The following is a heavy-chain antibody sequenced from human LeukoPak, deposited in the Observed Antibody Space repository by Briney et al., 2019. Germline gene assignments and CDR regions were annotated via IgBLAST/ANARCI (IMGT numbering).Heavy chain of an antibody. CDR1: GGSISSYY. D-gene: IGHD1-26*01. J-gene: IGHJ4*02. CDR2: IYYSGST. V-gene: IGHV4-59*08. CDR3: ARGQYSGSSTLYFDY. Sequence: KPSETLSLTCTVSGGSISSYYWSWIRQPPGKGLEWIGYIYYSGSTNYNPSLKSRVTISVDTSKNQFSLKLSSVTAADTAVYYCARGQYSGSSTLYFDYWGQGTLVTVSS.